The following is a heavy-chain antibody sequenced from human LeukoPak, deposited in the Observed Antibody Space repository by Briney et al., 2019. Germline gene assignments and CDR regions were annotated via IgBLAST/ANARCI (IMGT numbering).Heavy chain of an antibody. D-gene: IGHD3-10*01. Sequence: GSLRLSCAASGFTFSSYSMNWVRQAPGKGLEWVSYISSSSSTIYYADSVKGRFTISRDNAKNSLYLQMNSLRAEDTAVYYCARESTMIRDDNDAFDIWGQGTMVTVSS. J-gene: IGHJ3*02. V-gene: IGHV3-48*04. CDR3: ARESTMIRDDNDAFDI. CDR1: GFTFSSYS. CDR2: ISSSSSTI.